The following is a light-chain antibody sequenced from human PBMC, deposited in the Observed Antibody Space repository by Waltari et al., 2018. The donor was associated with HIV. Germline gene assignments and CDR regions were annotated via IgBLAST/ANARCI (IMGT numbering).Light chain of an antibody. J-gene: IGLJ2*01. CDR2: EGS. Sequence: QSALTQPASVSGSPGPSIPISCTGTRSDVGSYNLVSWYQQHPGKTPKPMIYEGSKRHSGVSNRFSGSKSGNTASLTISGLQAEDEADYYCCSYAGSSTLEVFGGGTKLTVL. V-gene: IGLV2-23*01. CDR3: CSYAGSSTLEV. CDR1: RSDVGSYNL.